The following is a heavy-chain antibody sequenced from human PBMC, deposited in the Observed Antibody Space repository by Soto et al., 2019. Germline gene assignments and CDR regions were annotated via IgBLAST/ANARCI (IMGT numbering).Heavy chain of an antibody. CDR2: IYYSGST. V-gene: IGHV4-59*08. CDR3: ARAFYSHYYHSYYMDF. CDR1: DGSISSYY. Sequence: PSETLSLTCTISDGSISSYYWSWIRQPPGKGLEWIGYIYYSGSTNYNPSLKSRVTISVDTSKNQFSLKLSSVTAADTAVYYCARAFYSHYYHSYYMDFWCTGIMVTVSS. J-gene: IGHJ6*03. D-gene: IGHD3-3*02.